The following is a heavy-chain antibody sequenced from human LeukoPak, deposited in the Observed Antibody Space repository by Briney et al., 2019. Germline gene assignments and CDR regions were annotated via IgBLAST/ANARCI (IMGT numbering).Heavy chain of an antibody. Sequence: GGSLRLSCAASGFTFSSYPMHWVRLAPGKGLEYVSAISGNGHNTYYTKSVRGRFTISRDNSKNTLFLQMGSLRAEDMAVYYCASCPASETYFAVFDYWGQGTLVTVSS. CDR3: ASCPASETYFAVFDY. CDR2: ISGNGHNT. V-gene: IGHV3-64*01. CDR1: GFTFSSYP. J-gene: IGHJ4*02. D-gene: IGHD1-26*01.